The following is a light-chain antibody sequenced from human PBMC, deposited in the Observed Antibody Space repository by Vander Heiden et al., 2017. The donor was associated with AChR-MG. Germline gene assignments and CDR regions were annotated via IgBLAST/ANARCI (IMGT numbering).Light chain of an antibody. CDR3: QSYDSSNHNVV. Sequence: NFMLTHPHSVSESPVNTVTISCTRSSGSIARNYVQWYQQRPRSAPTTVIYEDNQRPSGVPDRFSGSIDSSSNSASLTISGLKTEDEADYYCQSYDSSNHNVVFGGGTKLTVL. CDR2: EDN. J-gene: IGLJ2*01. V-gene: IGLV6-57*04. CDR1: SGSIARNY.